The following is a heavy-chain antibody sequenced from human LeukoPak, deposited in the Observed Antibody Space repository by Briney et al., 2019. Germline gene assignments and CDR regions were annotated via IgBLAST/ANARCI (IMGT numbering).Heavy chain of an antibody. Sequence: GGSLRLSCAASGFTFSSYSMNWVRQAPGKGLEWVSSIRSSSSYIYYADSVKGRFTISRDNAKNSLYLQMNSLRAEDTAVYYSARDPGEPYFDYWGQGTLVTVSS. CDR2: IRSSSSYI. D-gene: IGHD1-14*01. CDR1: GFTFSSYS. CDR3: ARDPGEPYFDY. V-gene: IGHV3-21*01. J-gene: IGHJ4*02.